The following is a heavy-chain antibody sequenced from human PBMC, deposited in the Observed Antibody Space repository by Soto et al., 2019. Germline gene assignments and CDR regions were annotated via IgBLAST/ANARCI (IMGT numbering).Heavy chain of an antibody. V-gene: IGHV1-69*08. J-gene: IGHJ6*03. CDR2: IIPILGIA. CDR3: ARDAPYYYYMDV. CDR1: GGTFSSYT. Sequence: QVQLVQSWAEVKKPGSSVKVSCKASGGTFSSYTISWVRQAPGQGLEWMGRIIPILGIANYAQKFQGRVTITADKSTSTAYMELSSLRSEDTAVYYCARDAPYYYYMDVWGKGTTVTVSS.